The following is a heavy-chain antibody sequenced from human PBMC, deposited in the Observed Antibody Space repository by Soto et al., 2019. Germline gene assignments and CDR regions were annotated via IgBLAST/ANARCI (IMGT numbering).Heavy chain of an antibody. D-gene: IGHD3-16*01. CDR1: GFTFRRYW. CDR3: VRQQYGGSYYFDH. CDR2: INVDGSDI. J-gene: IGHJ4*02. V-gene: IGHV3-74*01. Sequence: GGPLRLSCAVSGFTFRRYWMSWVRQAPGKGLVWVSRINVDGSDIDYADSVKGRFTFSRDNAKNTLYLQMNSLRAEDTAVYYCVRQQYGGSYYFDHWGQGTQVTVSS.